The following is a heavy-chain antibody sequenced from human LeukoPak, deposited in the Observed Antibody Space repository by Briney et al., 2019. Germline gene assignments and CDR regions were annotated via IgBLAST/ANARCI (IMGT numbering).Heavy chain of an antibody. CDR1: GVTFGTYA. J-gene: IGHJ6*03. V-gene: IGHV1-69*06. D-gene: IGHD6-13*01. CDR3: ARQKVYGITEAGPAISYYYYYMDV. CDR2: IIAVFTTA. Sequence: ASVKVSCKAPGVTFGTYAISWVRQAPGQGLEWMGGIIAVFTTANYAQKFQGRVTITADKSTSTAYMELSSLRSEDTAVYYCARQKVYGITEAGPAISYYYYYMDVWGKGTTVTISS.